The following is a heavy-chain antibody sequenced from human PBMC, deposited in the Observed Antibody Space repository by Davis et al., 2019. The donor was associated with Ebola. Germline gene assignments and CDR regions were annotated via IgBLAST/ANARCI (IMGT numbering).Heavy chain of an antibody. J-gene: IGHJ6*04. D-gene: IGHD6-13*01. CDR2: IIPIFGTA. Sequence: SVKVSCKASGGTFSSYAISWVRQAPGQGLEWMGGIIPIFGTANYAQKFQGRVTITADESTSTAYMELSSLRSEDTAVYYCASRRIAAAGTHYYYGMDVWGKGTTVTVSS. CDR1: GGTFSSYA. CDR3: ASRRIAAAGTHYYYGMDV. V-gene: IGHV1-69*13.